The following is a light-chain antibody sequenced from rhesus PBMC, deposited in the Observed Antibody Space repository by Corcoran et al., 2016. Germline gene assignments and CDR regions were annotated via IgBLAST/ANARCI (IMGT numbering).Light chain of an antibody. V-gene: IGKV1S17*01. CDR3: QQYHSSPLT. Sequence: DIQMTQSPSSLSASVGDRVTITCRASQGITNDFAWYQQKPGETPKLLIYEASSLESGIPSRFSGSGSGTDFALTISSLQSEDFATYYCQQYHSSPLTFGGGTKVEIK. CDR1: QGITND. CDR2: EAS. J-gene: IGKJ4*01.